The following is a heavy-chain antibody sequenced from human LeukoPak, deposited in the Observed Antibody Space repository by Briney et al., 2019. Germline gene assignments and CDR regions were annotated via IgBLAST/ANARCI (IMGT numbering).Heavy chain of an antibody. Sequence: PSETLSLTCTVSGGSISSYYWSWVRQPPGKGLEWIGYIYYSGSTNYNPSLKSRVTISVDTSKDQFSLKLSSVTAADTAVYYCARDLGQFLRFLEWANWFDPWGQGTLVTVSS. CDR3: ARDLGQFLRFLEWANWFDP. J-gene: IGHJ5*02. CDR2: IYYSGST. CDR1: GGSISSYY. V-gene: IGHV4-59*12. D-gene: IGHD3-3*01.